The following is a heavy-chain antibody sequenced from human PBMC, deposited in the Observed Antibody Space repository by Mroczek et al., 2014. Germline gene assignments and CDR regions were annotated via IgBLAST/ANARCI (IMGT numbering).Heavy chain of an antibody. CDR2: INPRGGST. J-gene: IGHJ6*02. V-gene: IGHV1-46*03. CDR3: AREYTAVAGTSYFYYGMDV. CDR1: GYTVTRYY. Sequence: QVQLVESGAEVKKPGASVKVSCKASGYTVTRYYIHWVRQAPGQGLEWMGIINPRGGSTRYAQKFQGRVTMTRDTTTSTVYMDLSSLRSDDTAVYYCAREYTAVAGTSYFYYGMDVWGQGTTVTVFS. D-gene: IGHD6-19*01.